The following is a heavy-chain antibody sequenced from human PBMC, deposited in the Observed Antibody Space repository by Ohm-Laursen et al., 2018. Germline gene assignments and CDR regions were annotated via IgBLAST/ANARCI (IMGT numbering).Heavy chain of an antibody. J-gene: IGHJ4*02. CDR3: ARGRGYDSRGYYLYYFDD. V-gene: IGHV1-8*01. CDR1: GYTFTSYD. D-gene: IGHD3-22*01. Sequence: ASVKVSCKASGYTFTSYDINWVRQATGQGLEWMGWMNPNSGNKGYAQKFQGRVSMTRNTSISTAYMELSSLRSEDTAVYYCARGRGYDSRGYYLYYFDDWGQGTLVTVSS. CDR2: MNPNSGNK.